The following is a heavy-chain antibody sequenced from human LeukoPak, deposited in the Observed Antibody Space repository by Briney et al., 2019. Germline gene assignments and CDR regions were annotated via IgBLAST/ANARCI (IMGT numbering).Heavy chain of an antibody. V-gene: IGHV3-23*01. CDR3: AKDQHGYSSGWSPFGY. D-gene: IGHD6-19*01. CDR2: ISGSGGST. J-gene: IGHJ4*02. Sequence: PGGSLRLSCAASGFTFRSYAMSWVRQAPGKGLEWVSVISGSGGSTYYADSVKGRFTISRDNSKNTLYLQMNSLRAEDTAVYYCAKDQHGYSSGWSPFGYWGQGTLVTVSS. CDR1: GFTFRSYA.